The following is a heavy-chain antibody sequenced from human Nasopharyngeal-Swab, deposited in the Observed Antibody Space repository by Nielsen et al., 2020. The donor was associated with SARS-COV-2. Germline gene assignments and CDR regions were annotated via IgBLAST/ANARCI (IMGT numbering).Heavy chain of an antibody. CDR3: ARILTIFGVVASYYFDY. CDR2: IYYSGST. CDR1: GGSISSYY. D-gene: IGHD3-3*01. V-gene: IGHV4-59*01. Sequence: SETLSLTCTVSGGSISSYYLSWIRQPPGKGLEWIGYIYYSGSTNYNPSLKSRVTISVDTSKNQFSLKLSSVTAADTAVYYCARILTIFGVVASYYFDYWGQGTLVTVSS. J-gene: IGHJ4*02.